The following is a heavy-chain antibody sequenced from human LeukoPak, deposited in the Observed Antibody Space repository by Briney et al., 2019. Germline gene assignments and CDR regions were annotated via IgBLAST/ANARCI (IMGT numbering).Heavy chain of an antibody. V-gene: IGHV3-74*01. D-gene: IGHD1-14*01. J-gene: IGHJ4*02. CDR1: GFTFSNYW. Sequence: GALRLSCAASGFTFSNYWMHWVRQAPGKGLVWVSRIYTDGSSTNYADSVKGRFTIPRDNAKNTLYLQMNSLRGEDTAVYYCARGASNRFDYWGQGTLVTVSS. CDR2: IYTDGSST. CDR3: ARGASNRFDY.